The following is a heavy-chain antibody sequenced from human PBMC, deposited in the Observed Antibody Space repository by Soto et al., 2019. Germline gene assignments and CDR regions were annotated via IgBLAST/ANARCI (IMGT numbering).Heavy chain of an antibody. D-gene: IGHD2-21*01. CDR1: GGSISRYF. J-gene: IGHJ5*02. CDR2: IFYTGST. V-gene: IGHV4-59*01. CDR3: AHFSDLEWFDP. Sequence: QVQLQESGPGLVRPSETLSLTCTVSGGSISRYFWSWIRQSPGKGLEWIGYIFYTGSTTYNPSLKSRVTISIGTSKNHFALKLSSLTAADTAIYYCAHFSDLEWFDPWGQGTLVPVSS.